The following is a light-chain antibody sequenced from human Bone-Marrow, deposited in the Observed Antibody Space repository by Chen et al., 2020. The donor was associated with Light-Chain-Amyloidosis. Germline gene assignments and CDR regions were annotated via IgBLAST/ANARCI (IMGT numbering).Light chain of an antibody. CDR2: EDN. CDR1: SGSFASNY. CDR3: QSFHTTNQWF. Sequence: NFMLTQPHSVSESPGKTVTISCTRRSGSFASNYVQWYHQRPGSALPIVIYEDNQSPSGVPDRCSGSVDASSNSASLTISVLKAEDEADYYCQSFHTTNQWFFGGETKLTVL. V-gene: IGLV6-57*03. J-gene: IGLJ2*01.